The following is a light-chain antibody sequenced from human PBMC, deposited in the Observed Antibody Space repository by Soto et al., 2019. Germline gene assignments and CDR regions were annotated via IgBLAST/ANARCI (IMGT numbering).Light chain of an antibody. V-gene: IGKV3-20*01. CDR3: QQYGGSPRT. Sequence: EIVLTQSPGPLSLSPGERATLSCRASQSVSSSSLAWYQQKRGQAPRLLIHGASSRATGIPDRFSGSGSGTDFTLTISRLEPEDFAVYYCQQYGGSPRTFGQGTKVDIK. CDR2: GAS. CDR1: QSVSSSS. J-gene: IGKJ1*01.